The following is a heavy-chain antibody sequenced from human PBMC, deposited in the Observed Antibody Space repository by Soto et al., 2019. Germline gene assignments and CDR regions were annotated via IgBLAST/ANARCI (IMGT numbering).Heavy chain of an antibody. V-gene: IGHV4-31*03. CDR2: IYYSGST. D-gene: IGHD3-9*01. J-gene: IGHJ4*02. Sequence: PSETLSLTCTVSGGSISSGGYYWSWIRQHPGKGLEWIGYIYYSGSTYYNPSLKSRVTISVDTSKNQFSLKLTSVTAADTAVYYCARARDYDILTGYYGTFDYWGQGTLVTVSS. CDR3: ARARDYDILTGYYGTFDY. CDR1: GGSISSGGYY.